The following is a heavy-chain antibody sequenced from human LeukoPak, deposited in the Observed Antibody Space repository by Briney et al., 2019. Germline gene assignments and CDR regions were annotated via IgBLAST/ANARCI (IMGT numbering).Heavy chain of an antibody. J-gene: IGHJ5*02. V-gene: IGHV3-23*01. CDR1: GFTFSSYA. CDR2: ISGSGGST. CDR3: ARGLPGLKYYYDSSGYPYNWFDP. D-gene: IGHD3-22*01. Sequence: GGSLRLSCAASGFTFSSYAMSWVRQAPGKGLEWVSAISGSGGSTYYADSVKGRFTISRDNSKNTLYLQMNSLRAEDTAVYYCARGLPGLKYYYDSSGYPYNWFDPWGQGTLVTVSS.